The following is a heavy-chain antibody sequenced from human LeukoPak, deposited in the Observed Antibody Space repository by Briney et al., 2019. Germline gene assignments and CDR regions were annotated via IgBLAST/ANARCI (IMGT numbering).Heavy chain of an antibody. D-gene: IGHD3-9*01. J-gene: IGHJ4*02. CDR1: GGSISSSTYY. CDR3: GRHNDWLFTIDY. V-gene: IGHV4-39*01. CDR2: IFYSGNT. Sequence: PSETLSLTCTVSGGSISSSTYYWGWIRQPPGKGLEWIGSIFYSGNTYYNPSLKSRVTISVDTSKNQFSLKLSSVTAADTALYYCGRHNDWLFTIDYWGQGTLVTASS.